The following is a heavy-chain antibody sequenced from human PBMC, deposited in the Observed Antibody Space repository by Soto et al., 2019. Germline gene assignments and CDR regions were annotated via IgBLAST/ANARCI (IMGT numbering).Heavy chain of an antibody. V-gene: IGHV4-39*02. Sequence: QLQLQESGPGLVKPSETLSLTCTVSGGSISSSDDHWGWIRQPPGKGLEWIASIYYGGSTYYNPSLKSRVSIFVDTSKNQLSLRLSSVTAADTAVYYCGREGSGASGSYFDYWGQGTLVTVSS. CDR3: GREGSGASGSYFDY. J-gene: IGHJ4*02. CDR1: GGSISSSDDH. D-gene: IGHD3-10*01. CDR2: IYYGGST.